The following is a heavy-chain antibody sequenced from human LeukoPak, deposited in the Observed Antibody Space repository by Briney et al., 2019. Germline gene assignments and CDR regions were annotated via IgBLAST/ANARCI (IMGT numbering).Heavy chain of an antibody. CDR1: GFTLSNYW. CDR2: LHSNGAFT. CDR3: ARFVVVTAGDY. D-gene: IGHD2-21*02. Sequence: GGSLRLSCSVSGFTLSNYWMHWVRQAPGKGLVWVARLHSNGAFTTYADSVKGRFTISRDTTKNTLYLQMNNLRVEDTAVYYCARFVVVTAGDYWGQGTLVTVSS. J-gene: IGHJ4*01. V-gene: IGHV3-74*01.